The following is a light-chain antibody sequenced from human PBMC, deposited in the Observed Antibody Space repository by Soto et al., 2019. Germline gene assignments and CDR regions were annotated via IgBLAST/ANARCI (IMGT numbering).Light chain of an antibody. CDR1: QSVTTR. V-gene: IGKV3-20*01. Sequence: EIVFTESPGTLSLSPGERVSLSCRASQSVTTRLAWYQHKPGQAPRLLMSGASSRASGVPVRFSGSGSGTDFTLTISRLEPEDFALYYCQQYGGSPITFGLGTRLEI. CDR2: GAS. J-gene: IGKJ5*01. CDR3: QQYGGSPIT.